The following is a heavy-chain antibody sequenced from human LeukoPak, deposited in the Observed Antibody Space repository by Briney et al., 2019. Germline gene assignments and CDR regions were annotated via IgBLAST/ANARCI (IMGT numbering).Heavy chain of an antibody. J-gene: IGHJ3*02. V-gene: IGHV3-7*01. CDR2: IKQDGSEK. CDR3: ARIYSGSSRAFDI. D-gene: IGHD1-26*01. Sequence: GGSLRLSCAASGFTFSDYGMHWVRQTPGKGLEWVANIKQDGSEKYYVDSVKGRFTISRDNAKNSLYLQMNSLRAEDTAVYYCARIYSGSSRAFDIWGQGTMVTVSS. CDR1: GFTFSDYG.